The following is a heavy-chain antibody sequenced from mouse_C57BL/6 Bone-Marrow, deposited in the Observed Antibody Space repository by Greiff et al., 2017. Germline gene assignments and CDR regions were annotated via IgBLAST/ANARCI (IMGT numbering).Heavy chain of an antibody. J-gene: IGHJ1*03. CDR3: AGDRVGHWYFDV. D-gene: IGHD4-1*01. Sequence: VQRVESGPGLVKPSQSLFLTCSITGFPITSGYYWIWIRQSPGKPLEWMGYITHSGETFYNPSLQSPISITRETSKNQFFLQLNSVTTDDTAMYYCAGDRVGHWYFDVWGTGTTVTVSS. CDR2: ITHSGET. CDR1: GFPITSGYY. V-gene: IGHV12-3*01.